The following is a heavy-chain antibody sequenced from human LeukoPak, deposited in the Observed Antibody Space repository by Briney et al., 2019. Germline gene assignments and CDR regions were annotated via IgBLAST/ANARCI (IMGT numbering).Heavy chain of an antibody. J-gene: IGHJ6*03. CDR2: IYTSGST. V-gene: IGHV4-4*07. Sequence: SETLSLTCTVSGGSISSYYWSWIRQPAGKGLEWIGRIYTSGSTNYNPSLESRVTISVDTSKNQFSLKLSSVTAADTAVYYCARCPYYYDSSGYYYYNYYYYMDVWGKGTTVTVSS. CDR3: ARCPYYYDSSGYYYYNYYYYMDV. CDR1: GGSISSYY. D-gene: IGHD3-22*01.